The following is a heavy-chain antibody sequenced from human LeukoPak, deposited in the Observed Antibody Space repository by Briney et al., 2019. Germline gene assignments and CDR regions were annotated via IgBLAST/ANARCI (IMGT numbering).Heavy chain of an antibody. J-gene: IGHJ4*02. CDR3: ARGACRGGSCYGDFDY. CDR2: INHSGST. V-gene: IGHV4-34*01. CDR1: GGSFSGYY. D-gene: IGHD2-15*01. Sequence: SETLSLTCAVYGGSFSGYYWSWIRQPPGKGLEWIGEINHSGSTNYNPSLKSRVTISVDTSKNQFSLKLSSVTAADTAIYYCARGACRGGSCYGDFDYWGRGTLVTVSS.